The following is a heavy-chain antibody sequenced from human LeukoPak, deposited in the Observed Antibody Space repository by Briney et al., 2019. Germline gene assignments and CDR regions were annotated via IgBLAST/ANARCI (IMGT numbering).Heavy chain of an antibody. CDR2: IIPILGIA. J-gene: IGHJ5*02. Sequence: SVKVSCKASGGTFSSYAISWVRQAPGQGLEWMGRIIPILGIANYAQKFQGRVTITADKSTSTACMELSSLRSEDTAVYYCARDNDSGSYYWFDPWGQGTLVTVSS. CDR3: ARDNDSGSYYWFDP. D-gene: IGHD1-26*01. V-gene: IGHV1-69*04. CDR1: GGTFSSYA.